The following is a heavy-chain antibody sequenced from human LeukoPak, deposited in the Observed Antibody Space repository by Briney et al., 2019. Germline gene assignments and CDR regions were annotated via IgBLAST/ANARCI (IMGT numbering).Heavy chain of an antibody. CDR2: IYYSGST. D-gene: IGHD6-13*01. J-gene: IGHJ3*02. V-gene: IGHV4-39*01. CDR1: GGSISSSSYY. Sequence: SETLSLTCTVSGGSISSSSYYWGWIRQPPGKGLEWIGSIYYSGSTYYNPSLKSRVTISVDTSKNQLSLKLSSVTAADTAVYYCARHADSSSWYLRHAFDIWGQGTMVTVSS. CDR3: ARHADSSSWYLRHAFDI.